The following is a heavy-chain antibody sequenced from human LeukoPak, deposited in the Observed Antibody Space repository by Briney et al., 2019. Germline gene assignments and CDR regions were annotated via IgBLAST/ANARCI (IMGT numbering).Heavy chain of an antibody. D-gene: IGHD3-22*01. J-gene: IGHJ4*02. CDR3: AKDPTDFDSSGQTYFDY. Sequence: GGSLRLSCAASGFTFSSYSMNWVRQAPGKGLEWVSSISSSSSYIYYADSVKGRFTISRDNSKNTLYLQMNSQRAEDTAVYYCAKDPTDFDSSGQTYFDYWGQGSLVTVSS. CDR1: GFTFSSYS. CDR2: ISSSSSYI. V-gene: IGHV3-21*04.